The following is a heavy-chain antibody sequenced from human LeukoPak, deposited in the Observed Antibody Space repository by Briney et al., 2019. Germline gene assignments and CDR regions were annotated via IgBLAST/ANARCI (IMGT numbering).Heavy chain of an antibody. J-gene: IGHJ4*02. Sequence: PSETLSLTCTVSGGSISSYYWSWIRQPPGKGLEWIGEINHSGSTNYNPSLKSRVTISVDTSKNQFSLKLSSVTAADTAVYYCARVRIAAAGPRVDYWGQGTLVTVSS. CDR3: ARVRIAAAGPRVDY. CDR2: INHSGST. D-gene: IGHD6-13*01. V-gene: IGHV4-34*01. CDR1: GGSISSYY.